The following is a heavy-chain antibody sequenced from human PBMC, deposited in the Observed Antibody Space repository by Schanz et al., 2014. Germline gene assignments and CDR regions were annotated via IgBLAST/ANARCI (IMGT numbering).Heavy chain of an antibody. Sequence: EVQLVESGGGLVQPGGSLRLSCAASGFTFNNYDMNWVRLVPGKGLECVSGISGGGGSAYYADSVKGRFTISRDNSKNTLYLQMSSLRAEDTAVYFCASLIGTTSAHFYGMDVWGQGTTVTVSS. V-gene: IGHV3-23*04. J-gene: IGHJ6*02. CDR3: ASLIGTTSAHFYGMDV. CDR1: GFTFNNYD. CDR2: ISGGGGSA. D-gene: IGHD1-7*01.